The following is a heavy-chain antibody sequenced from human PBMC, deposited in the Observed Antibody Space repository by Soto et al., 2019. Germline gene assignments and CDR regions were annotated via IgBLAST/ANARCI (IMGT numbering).Heavy chain of an antibody. CDR1: GFTFSSLE. D-gene: IGHD6-6*01. CDR3: TRGSIAALDAFDI. Sequence: LRLSCAASGFTFSSLEMNWVRQAPGKGLEWVSYISDSGSTIYYADSVKGRFTISRDNAKNSLYLQMNSLRAEDTAVYYCTRGSIAALDAFDIWGQGTMVTVSS. J-gene: IGHJ3*02. CDR2: ISDSGSTI. V-gene: IGHV3-48*03.